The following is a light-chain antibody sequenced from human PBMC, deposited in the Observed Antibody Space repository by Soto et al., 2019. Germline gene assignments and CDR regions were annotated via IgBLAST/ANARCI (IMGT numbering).Light chain of an antibody. J-gene: IGKJ2*01. CDR2: GVS. V-gene: IGKV3-20*01. Sequence: EIVLTQSPGTLSLSPGERATLSCRASLRVTSSYLAWYQQKPGQAPRLLIYGVSGRATGIPDRFSGSGSGTEFTLTISRLEPEDFAVYYCQLYDSSPYTFGHGTKLEI. CDR1: LRVTSSY. CDR3: QLYDSSPYT.